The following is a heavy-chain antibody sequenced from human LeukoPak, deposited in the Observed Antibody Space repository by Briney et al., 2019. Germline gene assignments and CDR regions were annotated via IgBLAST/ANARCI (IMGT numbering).Heavy chain of an antibody. Sequence: GGSLRLSCAASGFTFSDYYMSWIRQAPGKGLEWVSAISGSGGSTYYADSVKGRFTISRDNSKNTLYLQMNSLRAEDTAVYYCAKDRDYYDSSGYYYDYWGQGTLVTVSS. CDR2: ISGSGGST. CDR3: AKDRDYYDSSGYYYDY. CDR1: GFTFSDYY. J-gene: IGHJ4*02. V-gene: IGHV3-23*01. D-gene: IGHD3-22*01.